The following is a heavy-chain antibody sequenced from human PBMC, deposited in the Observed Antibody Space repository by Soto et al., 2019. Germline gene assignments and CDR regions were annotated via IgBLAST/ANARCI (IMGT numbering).Heavy chain of an antibody. CDR1: GFTFSSYG. CDR3: ARDRIVLMVYAACGMDV. V-gene: IGHV3-33*01. D-gene: IGHD2-8*01. CDR2: IWYDGSNK. Sequence: GGSQRLSCAASGFTFSSYGMHWVRQAPGKGLEWVAVIWYDGSNKYYADSVKGRFTISRDNSKNTLYLQMNSLRAEDTAVYYCARDRIVLMVYAACGMDVWGQGTTVTVSS. J-gene: IGHJ6*02.